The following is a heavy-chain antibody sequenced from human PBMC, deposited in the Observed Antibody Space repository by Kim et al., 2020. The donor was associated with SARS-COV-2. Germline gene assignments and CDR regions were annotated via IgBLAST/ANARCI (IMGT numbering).Heavy chain of an antibody. CDR2: ISSGSSTI. CDR3: ARDHITTAYYYYYGMDV. Sequence: GGSLRLSCAASGFTFSSYSMNWVRQAPGKGLEWVSYISSGSSTIYYADSVKGRFTISRDNAKNSLYLQMNSLRAEDTAVYYCARDHITTAYYYYYGMDVWGQGTTVTVSS. CDR1: GFTFSSYS. V-gene: IGHV3-48*04. J-gene: IGHJ6*02. D-gene: IGHD3-22*01.